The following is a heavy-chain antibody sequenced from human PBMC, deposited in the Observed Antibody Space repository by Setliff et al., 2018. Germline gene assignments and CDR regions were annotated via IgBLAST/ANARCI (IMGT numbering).Heavy chain of an antibody. J-gene: IGHJ4*02. D-gene: IGHD1-1*01. CDR3: ARVRNTQNGFFDY. CDR1: GESISSTYH. Sequence: PSETLSLTCTVSGESISSTYHWGWIRQSPGKGLEWIGTIYHSGNTYYNPSLNSRLTISVDTSKNQFSLRLTSVTAADTAIYSCARVRNTQNGFFDYWSQGTLVTVSS. V-gene: IGHV4-38-2*02. CDR2: IYHSGNT.